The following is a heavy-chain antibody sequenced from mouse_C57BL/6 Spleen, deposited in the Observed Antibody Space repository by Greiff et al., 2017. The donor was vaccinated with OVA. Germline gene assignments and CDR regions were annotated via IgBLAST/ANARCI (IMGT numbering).Heavy chain of an antibody. Sequence: VQLQQSGPELVKPGASVKISCKASGYAFSSSWMNWVKQRPGKGLEWIGRIYPGDGDTNYNGKFKGKATLTADKSSSTAYMQLSSLTSEDSAVYFCARGATTVVRSMDYWGQGTSVTVSS. CDR3: ARGATTVVRSMDY. J-gene: IGHJ4*01. CDR1: GYAFSSSW. V-gene: IGHV1-82*01. D-gene: IGHD1-1*01. CDR2: IYPGDGDT.